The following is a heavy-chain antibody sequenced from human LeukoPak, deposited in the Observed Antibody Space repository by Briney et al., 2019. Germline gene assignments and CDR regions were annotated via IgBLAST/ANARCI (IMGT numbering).Heavy chain of an antibody. CDR1: GFTFSSYA. V-gene: IGHV3-23*01. J-gene: IGHJ4*02. CDR2: ISGSGGST. CDR3: AKVDGAATGPFDY. D-gene: IGHD2-15*01. Sequence: PGGSLRLSCAASGFTFSSYAMSWVRQAPGKGLEWVSAISGSGGSTYYADSVKGRFTISRDNSKNTLYLQMNSLRAADTAVYYCAKVDGAATGPFDYWGQGTLVTVSS.